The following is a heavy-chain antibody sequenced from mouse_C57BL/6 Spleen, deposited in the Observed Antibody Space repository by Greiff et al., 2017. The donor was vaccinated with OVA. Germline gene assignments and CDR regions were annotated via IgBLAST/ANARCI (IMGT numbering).Heavy chain of an antibody. CDR3: AREPQAYYKSDYAMDY. Sequence: QVHVKQPGAELVKPGASVKLSCKASGYTFTSYWMHWVKQRPGRGLEWIGRIDPTSGGTTYNEKFKSKATLTVAQPSSTAYMQLSILTTDDSAVYDCAREPQAYYKSDYAMDYWGQGTSVTVSS. V-gene: IGHV1-72*01. CDR2: IDPTSGGT. J-gene: IGHJ4*01. CDR1: GYTFTSYW. D-gene: IGHD2-12*01.